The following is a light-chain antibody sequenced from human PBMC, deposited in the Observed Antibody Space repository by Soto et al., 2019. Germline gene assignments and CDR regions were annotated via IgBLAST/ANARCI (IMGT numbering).Light chain of an antibody. CDR1: QSVSSN. V-gene: IGKV3-15*01. CDR3: QQYNNWHWT. J-gene: IGKJ1*01. Sequence: EIVMTQSPATLSVSPGERATLSCRASQSVSSNLAWYQQKPGQAPRLLIYGASTRATGIPARLSGSGSGTEFILTISSLQSEDFAVYYCQQYNNWHWTFGQGTKVEIK. CDR2: GAS.